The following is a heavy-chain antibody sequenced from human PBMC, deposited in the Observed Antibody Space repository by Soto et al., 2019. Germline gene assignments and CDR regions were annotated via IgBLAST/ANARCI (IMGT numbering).Heavy chain of an antibody. CDR2: IYYSGST. CDR1: GGSVSSGSYY. CDR3: ARTANWGYYYYGMDV. D-gene: IGHD7-27*01. Sequence: QVQLQESGPGLVKPSETLSLTCTVSGGSVSSGSYYWSWIRQPPGKGLEWIGYIYYSGSTNYNPALKSRVTRSVDTSKNQFSLKLSSVTAADTAVYYCARTANWGYYYYGMDVWGQGTTVTVSS. J-gene: IGHJ6*02. V-gene: IGHV4-61*01.